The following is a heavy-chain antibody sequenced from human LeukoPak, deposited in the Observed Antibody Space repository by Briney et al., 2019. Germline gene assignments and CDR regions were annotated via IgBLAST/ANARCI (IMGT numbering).Heavy chain of an antibody. Sequence: GESLKISCKGSGYTFSNYFIAWVRQMSGQGLEWLGIIYPRDSDTRYSPSFQGQVSISVDTSIDTAYLQWSSVKASDTAMYYCARLLAAPYYINFWGQGTLVTVSS. CDR1: GYTFSNYF. D-gene: IGHD6-25*01. V-gene: IGHV5-51*01. CDR3: ARLLAAPYYINF. J-gene: IGHJ4*02. CDR2: IYPRDSDT.